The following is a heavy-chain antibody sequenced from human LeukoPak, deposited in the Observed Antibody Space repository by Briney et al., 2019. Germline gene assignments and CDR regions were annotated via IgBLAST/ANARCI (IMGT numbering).Heavy chain of an antibody. Sequence: ASVKVSCKASGYTFTSYAMNWVRQAPGQGLEWMGWINTNTGNPTYAQGFTGRFVFSLDTSDSTAYLQISSLKAEDTAVYYCARAPLWFGEFKPLDYWGQGTLVTVSS. V-gene: IGHV7-4-1*02. J-gene: IGHJ4*02. CDR1: GYTFTSYA. CDR3: ARAPLWFGEFKPLDY. CDR2: INTNTGNP. D-gene: IGHD3-10*01.